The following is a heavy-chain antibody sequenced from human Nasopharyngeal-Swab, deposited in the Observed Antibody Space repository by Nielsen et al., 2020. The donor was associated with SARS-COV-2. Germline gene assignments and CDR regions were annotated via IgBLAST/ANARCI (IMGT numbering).Heavy chain of an antibody. CDR3: ARDPSGYDSDY. D-gene: IGHD5-12*01. J-gene: IGHJ4*02. Sequence: GESLKISCAASGFTFSDYYMSWIRQAPGEGLEWVSYISSGGSTVYYTDSVKGRFTISRDNAKNSLYLQMNSLRSEDTAVYYCARDPSGYDSDYWGQGTLVTVSS. CDR1: GFTFSDYY. CDR2: ISSGGSTV. V-gene: IGHV3-11*01.